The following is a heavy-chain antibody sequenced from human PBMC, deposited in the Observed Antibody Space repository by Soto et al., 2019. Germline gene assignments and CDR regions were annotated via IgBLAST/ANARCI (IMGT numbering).Heavy chain of an antibody. CDR2: TTQDGSVK. J-gene: IGHJ6*02. V-gene: IGHV3-7*01. CDR1: GLIFSDYM. Sequence: GGSLRLSCAASGLIFSDYMMIWVRQAPGKGLEWVAKTTQDGSVKDYVDSVKGRFSISRDNAKNSLYLQMNSLRDEDTAVYYCTRASNPPAMDVWGQGTTVTVSS. CDR3: TRASNPPAMDV. D-gene: IGHD7-27*01.